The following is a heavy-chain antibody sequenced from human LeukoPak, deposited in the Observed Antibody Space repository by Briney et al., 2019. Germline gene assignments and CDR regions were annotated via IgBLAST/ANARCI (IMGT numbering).Heavy chain of an antibody. CDR2: ISSNGGST. Sequence: GGSLRLSCSASGFTFSSYAMHWVRQAPGKGLEYVSAISSNGGSTYYADSVKGRFTISRDNSKNTLYLQMSSLRAEDTAVYYCAAVAGTWAFDYWGQGTLVTVSS. J-gene: IGHJ4*02. V-gene: IGHV3-64D*09. D-gene: IGHD6-19*01. CDR1: GFTFSSYA. CDR3: AAVAGTWAFDY.